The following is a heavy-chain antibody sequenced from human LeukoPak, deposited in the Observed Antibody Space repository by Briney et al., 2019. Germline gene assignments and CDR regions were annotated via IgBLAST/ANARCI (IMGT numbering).Heavy chain of an antibody. D-gene: IGHD3-10*01. CDR2: ISYDGSNK. Sequence: PGGSLRLSCAASGFTFSSYGMHWVRQAPGKGLEWVAVISYDGSNKYYADSVKGRFTISRDNSKNTLYLQMNSLRAEDTAVYYCAKDEWFGTPLDYWGQGTLVTVSS. CDR1: GFTFSSYG. V-gene: IGHV3-30*18. J-gene: IGHJ4*02. CDR3: AKDEWFGTPLDY.